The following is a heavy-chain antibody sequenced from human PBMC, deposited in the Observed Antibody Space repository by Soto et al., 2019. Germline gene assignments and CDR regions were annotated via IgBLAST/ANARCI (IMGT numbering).Heavy chain of an antibody. V-gene: IGHV1-69*01. CDR1: GGTFSCYD. CDR2: IIPIFGTA. J-gene: IGHJ3*02. D-gene: IGHD3-10*01. CDR3: ARERYGSMSSTSGKGAFDI. Sequence: QVQLVQSGAEVKKPGSSVKFSCKASGGTFSCYDISWVRHAPGQGLEWMGGIIPIFGTANYAQKFPGRVTITADESTSTAYMELSSLRSEDTAVYYCARERYGSMSSTSGKGAFDIWGQGRMVTVSA.